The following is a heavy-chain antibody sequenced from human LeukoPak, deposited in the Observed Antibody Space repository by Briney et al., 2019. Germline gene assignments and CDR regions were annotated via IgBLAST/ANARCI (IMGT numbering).Heavy chain of an antibody. J-gene: IGHJ4*02. D-gene: IGHD5-24*01. CDR3: ARGEMATWGFDY. V-gene: IGHV3-21*01. Sequence: GGSLRLSCAASGFTVSSNYMSWVRQAPGKGLEWVSSISSSSSYIYYADSVKGRFTISRDNAKNSLYLQMNSLRAEDTAVHYCARGEMATWGFDYWGQGTLVTVSS. CDR2: ISSSSSYI. CDR1: GFTVSSNY.